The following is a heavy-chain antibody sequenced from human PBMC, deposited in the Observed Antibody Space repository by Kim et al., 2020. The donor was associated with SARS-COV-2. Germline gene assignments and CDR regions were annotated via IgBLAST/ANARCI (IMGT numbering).Heavy chain of an antibody. D-gene: IGHD3-22*01. V-gene: IGHV4-39*07. CDR3: ARAYYDSSGYDTTDAFDI. Sequence: SETLSLTCTVSGGSISSSSYYWGWIRQPPGKGLEWIGSIYYSGSTYYNPSLKSRVTISVDTSKNQFSLKLSSVTAADTAVYYCARAYYDSSGYDTTDAFDIWGQGTMVTVSS. CDR2: IYYSGST. J-gene: IGHJ3*02. CDR1: GGSISSSSYY.